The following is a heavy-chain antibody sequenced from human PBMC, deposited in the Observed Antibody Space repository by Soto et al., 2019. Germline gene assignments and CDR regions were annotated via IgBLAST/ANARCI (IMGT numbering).Heavy chain of an antibody. V-gene: IGHV4-39*01. CDR3: ARPGEHCSSTSCPSDY. CDR1: GGSISSSSYY. D-gene: IGHD2-2*01. J-gene: IGHJ4*02. Sequence: QLQLQESGPGLVKPSETLSLTCTVSGGSISSSSYYWGWIRQPPGKGLEWIGSIYYSGSTYYNPSLKRRVTISVDTSKNQFSLKLSSVTAADTAVYYCARPGEHCSSTSCPSDYWGQGTLVTVSS. CDR2: IYYSGST.